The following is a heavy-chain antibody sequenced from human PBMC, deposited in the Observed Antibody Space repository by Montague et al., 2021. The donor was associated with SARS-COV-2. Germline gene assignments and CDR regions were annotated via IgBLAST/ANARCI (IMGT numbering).Heavy chain of an antibody. V-gene: IGHV4-39*01. CDR1: GDSVSSDSYF. CDR2: HFHRGDT. D-gene: IGHD3-9*01. Sequence: SETLSLTCLVSGDSVSSDSYFWAWIRQSPGKGLEWIGSHFHRGDTYHNPSLKDRLIMSVDTSNNPFSLKLSSASAADTAEYYWASHRVRYPVLTGYSGHFDVWGQGSLITVSS. CDR3: ASHRVRYPVLTGYSGHFDV. J-gene: IGHJ5*02.